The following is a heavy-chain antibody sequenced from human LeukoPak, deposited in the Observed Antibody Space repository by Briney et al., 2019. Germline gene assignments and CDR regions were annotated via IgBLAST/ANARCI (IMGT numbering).Heavy chain of an antibody. Sequence: PGGSLRLSCAASGFTFDDYAMHWVRQAPGKGLEWVSGISWNSGSIGYADSVKGRFTISRDNAKNSLYLQMNSLRAEDMALYYCAGGESAFDIWGQGTMVTVSS. CDR1: GFTFDDYA. V-gene: IGHV3-9*03. CDR2: ISWNSGSI. D-gene: IGHD3-16*01. J-gene: IGHJ3*02. CDR3: AGGESAFDI.